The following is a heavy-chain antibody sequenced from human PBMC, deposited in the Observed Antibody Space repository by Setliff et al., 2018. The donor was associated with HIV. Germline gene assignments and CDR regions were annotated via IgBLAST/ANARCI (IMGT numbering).Heavy chain of an antibody. J-gene: IGHJ4*02. CDR3: ARGSFIGDYYYFDY. CDR1: GGSISTYF. D-gene: IGHD3-10*01. Sequence: SETLSLTCTVSGGSISTYFWTWIRQTPGKGLEWIGYIYTSGSTNYNPSLKSRVTISVDTSKNQFSLKLSSVTAADTAVYYCARGSFIGDYYYFDYWGQGTLVTVSS. CDR2: IYTSGST. V-gene: IGHV4-4*08.